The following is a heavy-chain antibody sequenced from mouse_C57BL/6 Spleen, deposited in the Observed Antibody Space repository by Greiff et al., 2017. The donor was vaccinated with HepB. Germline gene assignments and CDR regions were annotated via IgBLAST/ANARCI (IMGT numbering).Heavy chain of an antibody. CDR3: ARGGLYKWWYFDV. CDR1: GFTFSDYY. V-gene: IGHV5-16*01. CDR2: INYDGSST. J-gene: IGHJ1*03. Sequence: EVHLVESEGGLVQPGSSMKLSCTASGFTFSDYYMAWVRQVPEKGLEWVANINYDGSSTYYLDSLKSRFIISRDNAKNILYLQMSSLKSEDTATYYCARGGLYKWWYFDVWGTGTTVTVSS. D-gene: IGHD1-3*01.